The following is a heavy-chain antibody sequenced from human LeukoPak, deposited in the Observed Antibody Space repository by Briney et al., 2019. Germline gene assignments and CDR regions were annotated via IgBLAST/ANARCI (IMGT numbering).Heavy chain of an antibody. V-gene: IGHV3-23*01. CDR1: GFTFSSYA. CDR3: AKAITPHRTVVTGQDAFDI. CDR2: ISGSGGST. D-gene: IGHD4-23*01. Sequence: GGSLRLSRAASGFTFSSYAMSWVRQAPGKGLEWVSAISGSGGSTYYADSVKGRFAISRDNSKNTLYPQMNSLRAEDTAVYYCAKAITPHRTVVTGQDAFDIWGQGTMVTVSS. J-gene: IGHJ3*02.